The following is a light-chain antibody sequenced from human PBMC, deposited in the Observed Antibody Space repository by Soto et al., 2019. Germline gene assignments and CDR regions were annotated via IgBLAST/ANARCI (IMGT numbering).Light chain of an antibody. CDR1: SSDVGGYNY. CDR2: EVS. V-gene: IGLV2-14*01. CDR3: SSYISDTTVV. Sequence: QPVLTQPASVSGSPGQSITISCTGTSSDVGGYNYVSWYQQHPGKAPKLMISEVSNRPSGVSNRFSGSKSGNTASLTISGLQAEDEADYYCSSYISDTTVVFGGGTKLTVL. J-gene: IGLJ2*01.